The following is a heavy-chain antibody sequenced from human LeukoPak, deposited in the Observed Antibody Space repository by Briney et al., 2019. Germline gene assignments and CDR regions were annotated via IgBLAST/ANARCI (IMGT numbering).Heavy chain of an antibody. CDR2: IYHSGST. J-gene: IGHJ4*02. V-gene: IGHV4-4*02. CDR1: GGYISSFNW. Sequence: SETLSLTCAVSGGYISSFNWCSWVRQPPGKVLEWIGEIYHSGSTNYNPSLKRRVTISVDKSNNQFSLKLSSVTAADTAVYYCARMVYDTSGYYPSFDYWGQGTLVTVSS. CDR3: ARMVYDTSGYYPSFDY. D-gene: IGHD3-22*01.